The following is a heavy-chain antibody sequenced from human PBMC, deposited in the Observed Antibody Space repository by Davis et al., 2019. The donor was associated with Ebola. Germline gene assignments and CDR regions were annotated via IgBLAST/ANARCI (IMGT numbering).Heavy chain of an antibody. J-gene: IGHJ6*03. CDR1: GYTFTSYG. CDR3: ARAHGYDSSGYYSAPHPDYYYMDV. CDR2: INPSGGST. D-gene: IGHD3-22*01. V-gene: IGHV1-46*01. Sequence: ASVKVSCKASGYTFTSYGISWVRQAPGQGLEWMGIINPSGGSTSYAQKFQGRVTMTRDTSTSTVYMELSSLRSEDTAVYYCARAHGYDSSGYYSAPHPDYYYMDVWGKGTTVTVSS.